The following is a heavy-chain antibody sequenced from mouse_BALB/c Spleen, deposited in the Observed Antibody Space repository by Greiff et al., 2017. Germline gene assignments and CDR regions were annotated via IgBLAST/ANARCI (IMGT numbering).Heavy chain of an antibody. J-gene: IGHJ2*01. CDR2: INPSNGRT. CDR1: GYTFTSYW. V-gene: IGHV1S81*02. CDR3: ARCYYGRSYYFDY. Sequence: QVQLQQPGAELVKPGASVKLSCKASGYTFTSYWMHWVKQRPGQGLEWIGEINPSNGRTNYNEKFKSKATLTVDKSSSTAYMQLSSLTSEDSAVYYCARCYYGRSYYFDYWGQGTTLTVSS. D-gene: IGHD1-1*01.